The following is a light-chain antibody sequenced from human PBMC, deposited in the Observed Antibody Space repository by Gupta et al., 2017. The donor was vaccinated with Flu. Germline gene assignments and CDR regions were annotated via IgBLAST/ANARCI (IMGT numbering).Light chain of an antibody. CDR1: ALTKQY. CDR2: KDS. V-gene: IGLV3-25*02. CDR3: QSADSSRTYWV. Sequence: SYEVTQPPPVSVSPGQTARITCSGDALTKQYAYWYQQKPGQAPVLVIYKDSERPSGIPERFSGSSSGTTVTLSISGVQAEDEADYYCQSADSSRTYWVFGGGTKLTVL. J-gene: IGLJ3*02.